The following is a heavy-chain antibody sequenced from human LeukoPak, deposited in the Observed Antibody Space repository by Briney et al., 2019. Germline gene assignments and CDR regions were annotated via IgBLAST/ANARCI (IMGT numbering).Heavy chain of an antibody. Sequence: SETLSLTCTVSGGSISSYYWSWIRQPPGKGLEWIGSIYYSGSTYYNPSLKSRVTISVDTSKNQFSLKLSSVTAADTAVYYCARYPYYDSSGPPAWGQGTLVTVSS. J-gene: IGHJ5*02. D-gene: IGHD3-22*01. CDR3: ARYPYYDSSGPPA. CDR1: GGSISSYY. V-gene: IGHV4-59*12. CDR2: IYYSGST.